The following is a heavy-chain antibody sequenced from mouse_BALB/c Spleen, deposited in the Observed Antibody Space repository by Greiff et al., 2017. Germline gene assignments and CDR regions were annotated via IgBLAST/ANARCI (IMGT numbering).Heavy chain of an antibody. CDR1: GFTFTDYY. J-gene: IGHJ4*01. D-gene: IGHD1-1*01. Sequence: DVMLVESGGGLVQPGGSLRLSCATSGFTFTDYYMSWVRQPPGKALEWLGFIRNKANGYTTEYNASVKGRFTISRDNSQSILYLQMNTLRAEDSATYYCARALYYYGSSYDYAMDYWGQGTSVTVSS. V-gene: IGHV7-3*02. CDR2: IRNKANGYTT. CDR3: ARALYYYGSSYDYAMDY.